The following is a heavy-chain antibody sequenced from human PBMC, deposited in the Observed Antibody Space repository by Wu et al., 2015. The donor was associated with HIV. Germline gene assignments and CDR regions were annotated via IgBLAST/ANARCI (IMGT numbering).Heavy chain of an antibody. CDR1: GYTFTSYY. V-gene: IGHV1-46*01. Sequence: QVQLVQSGAEVKKPGASVKVSCKASGYTFTSYYMHWVRQAPGQGLEWMGIINPSGGSTSYAQKLQGRVTMTRDTSTSTVYMELSSLRSDDTALYFCARGDRFYAILTGYSKNWFDPWGQGTLVSVSS. J-gene: IGHJ5*02. CDR2: INPSGGST. CDR3: ARGDRFYAILTGYSKNWFDP. D-gene: IGHD3-9*01.